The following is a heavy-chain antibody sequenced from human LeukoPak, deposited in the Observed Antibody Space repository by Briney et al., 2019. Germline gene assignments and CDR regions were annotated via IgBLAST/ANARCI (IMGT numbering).Heavy chain of an antibody. CDR2: ISSSSSYI. CDR3: ARGPLAVAGAFDI. Sequence: GGSLRLSCAASGLTFSSYSMNWVRQAPGKGLGWVSSISSSSSYIYYADSVKGRFTISRDNAKNSLYLQMNSLRAEDTAVYYCARGPLAVAGAFDIWGQGTMVTVSS. V-gene: IGHV3-21*01. CDR1: GLTFSSYS. J-gene: IGHJ3*02. D-gene: IGHD6-19*01.